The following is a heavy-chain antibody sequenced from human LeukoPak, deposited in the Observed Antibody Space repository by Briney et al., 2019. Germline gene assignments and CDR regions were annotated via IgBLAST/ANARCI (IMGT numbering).Heavy chain of an antibody. Sequence: ASVKVSCKASGYSFSDYYIHWVRQAPGQGLEWMGRINPHSGDTRYPEKFQGRVTMTTDTSISVAYLEMSSLTSDDTGVYFCARETMVRDVIDKYWGQGTLVTVSS. V-gene: IGHV1-2*05. CDR1: GYSFSDYY. D-gene: IGHD3-10*01. CDR2: INPHSGDT. CDR3: ARETMVRDVIDKY. J-gene: IGHJ4*02.